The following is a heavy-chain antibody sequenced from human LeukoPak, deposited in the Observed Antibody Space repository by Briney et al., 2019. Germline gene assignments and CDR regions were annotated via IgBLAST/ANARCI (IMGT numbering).Heavy chain of an antibody. Sequence: GRSLRLSCAASGFTFSSYGMHWVRQAPGKGLEWVAVIRYDGSNKYYADSVKGRFTISRDNSKNTLYLQMNSLRAEDTAVYYCARAPYDSSGYYSYYYYYYGMDVWGQGTTVTVSS. CDR1: GFTFSSYG. D-gene: IGHD3-22*01. J-gene: IGHJ6*02. CDR3: ARAPYDSSGYYSYYYYYYGMDV. CDR2: IRYDGSNK. V-gene: IGHV3-33*01.